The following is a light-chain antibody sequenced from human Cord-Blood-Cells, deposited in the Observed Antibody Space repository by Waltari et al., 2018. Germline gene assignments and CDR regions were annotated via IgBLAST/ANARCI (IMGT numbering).Light chain of an antibody. J-gene: IGKJ3*01. CDR3: QQSYSAPFT. CDR2: AAS. V-gene: IGKV1-39*01. CDR1: QSISSY. Sequence: DIKMTQSPSSLSASVGDRVTITCRASQSISSYLNWYQQKPGKAPKLLIYAASSLQSGVPSRFSGSGSGSDFTLTISRLQPEDFATYYCQQSYSAPFTFGPVTKVDI.